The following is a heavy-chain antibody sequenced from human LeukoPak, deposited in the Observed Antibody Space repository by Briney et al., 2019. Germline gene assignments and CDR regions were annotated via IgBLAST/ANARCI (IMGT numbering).Heavy chain of an antibody. CDR3: ARDRYCSGGSCYLGWFDP. CDR1: GGSFSGYY. D-gene: IGHD2-15*01. Sequence: SETLSLTCAVYGGSFSGYYWSWIRQPPGKGLEWIGEVNHSGSTNYNPSLKSRVTISVDASKNLFALKLSSVTAADTAVYYCARDRYCSGGSCYLGWFDPWGQGTLVTVSS. CDR2: VNHSGST. V-gene: IGHV4-34*01. J-gene: IGHJ5*02.